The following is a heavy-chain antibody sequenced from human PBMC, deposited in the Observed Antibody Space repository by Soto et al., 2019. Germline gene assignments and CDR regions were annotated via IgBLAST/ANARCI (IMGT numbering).Heavy chain of an antibody. CDR2: LSWNRGFS. Sequence: GGSLRLSCGGSGFSFDDYTMHWVRQAPGKGPEWVASLSWNRGFSGYADSLKGRFTISRDNAPSSVHLQMNNLRTEDPALYYCAKGRGTIVVTDAYDIWGQGTMVTVSS. CDR1: GFSFDDYT. CDR3: AKGRGTIVVTDAYDI. V-gene: IGHV3-9*01. J-gene: IGHJ3*02. D-gene: IGHD3-22*01.